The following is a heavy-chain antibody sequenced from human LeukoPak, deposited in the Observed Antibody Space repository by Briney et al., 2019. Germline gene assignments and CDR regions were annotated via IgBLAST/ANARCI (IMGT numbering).Heavy chain of an antibody. J-gene: IGHJ4*02. CDR2: IDPTDSYT. D-gene: IGHD3-22*01. V-gene: IGHV5-10-1*01. Sequence: GESLKISCEGSGYSFTSHWISWVRQMPGKGLEWMGTIDPTDSYTNYSPSFQGHVTISADKSISTAYLQWSSLKASDTAMYYCARQRYYYDFSGYYHDYWGQGTLVTVSS. CDR3: ARQRYYYDFSGYYHDY. CDR1: GYSFTSHW.